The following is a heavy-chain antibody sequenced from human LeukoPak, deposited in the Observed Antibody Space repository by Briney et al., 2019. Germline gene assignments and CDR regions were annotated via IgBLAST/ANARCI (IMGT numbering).Heavy chain of an antibody. Sequence: GGSLKLSCAASGFTFSGSAMHWVRQASGKGLEWVGRIRSKANSYATAYAASVKGRFTISRDDSKNTAYLQMNSLKTEDTAVYYCTSLFAGNWFDPWGQGTLVTVSS. CDR3: TSLFAGNWFDP. CDR1: GFTFSGSA. J-gene: IGHJ5*02. V-gene: IGHV3-73*01. CDR2: IRSKANSYAT.